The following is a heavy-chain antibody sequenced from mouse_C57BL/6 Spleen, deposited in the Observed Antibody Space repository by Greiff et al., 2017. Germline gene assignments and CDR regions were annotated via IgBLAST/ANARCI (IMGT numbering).Heavy chain of an antibody. V-gene: IGHV1-52*01. CDR2: IDPSDSET. CDR1: GYTFTSYW. J-gene: IGHJ2*01. Sequence: QVQLKQPGAELVRPGSSVKLSCKASGYTFTSYWMHWVKQRPIQGLEWIGNIDPSDSETHYNQKFKDKATLTVDKSSSTAYMQLSSLTSEDSAVYYCARGGVGDFDYWGQGTTLTVSS. CDR3: ARGGVGDFDY.